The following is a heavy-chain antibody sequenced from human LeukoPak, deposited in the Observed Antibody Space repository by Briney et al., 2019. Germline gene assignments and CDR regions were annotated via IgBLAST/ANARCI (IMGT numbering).Heavy chain of an antibody. D-gene: IGHD2-15*01. V-gene: IGHV3-23*01. CDR1: GITFSSYA. CDR2: ISGSGGST. Sequence: GGSLRLSCAASGITFSSYAMSWVRQAPGKGLEWVSAISGSGGSTYYADSVKGRLTISRDNSKNTLYLQMNSLRAEDTAVYYCAKDARTDYCSGGSCYRIDWFDPWGQGTLVTVSS. CDR3: AKDARTDYCSGGSCYRIDWFDP. J-gene: IGHJ5*02.